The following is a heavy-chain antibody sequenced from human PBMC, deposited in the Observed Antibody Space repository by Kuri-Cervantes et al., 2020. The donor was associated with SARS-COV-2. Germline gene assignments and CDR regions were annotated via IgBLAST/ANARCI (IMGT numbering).Heavy chain of an antibody. D-gene: IGHD3-16*01. CDR1: GYTFTSYD. V-gene: IGHV1-8*03. CDR3: ARAPRDYVWGSSNYYYMDV. CDR2: MNPNSGNT. Sequence: ASVKVSCKASGYTFTSYDINWVRQATGQGLEWMGWMNPNSGNTGYAQKFQGRVTITRNTSISTAYMELSSLRSEDTAVYYCARAPRDYVWGSSNYYYMDVWGKGTTVTVSS. J-gene: IGHJ6*03.